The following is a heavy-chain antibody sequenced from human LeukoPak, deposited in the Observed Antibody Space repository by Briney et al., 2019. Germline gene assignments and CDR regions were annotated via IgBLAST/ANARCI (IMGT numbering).Heavy chain of an antibody. V-gene: IGHV3-30-3*01. J-gene: IGHJ4*02. D-gene: IGHD6-19*01. CDR1: GFTFSSYA. CDR3: ARAPTYSGGWYFDY. CDR2: ISYDGSNK. Sequence: PGRSLRLSCAASGFTFSSYAMHWVRQAPGKGLEWVAVISYDGSNKYYADSVKGRFTISRDNSKNTLYLQMNSLRAEDTAVYYCARAPTYSGGWYFDYWGQGTLVTVSS.